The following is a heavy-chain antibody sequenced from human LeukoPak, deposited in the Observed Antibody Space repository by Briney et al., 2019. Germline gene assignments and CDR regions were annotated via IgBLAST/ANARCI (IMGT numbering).Heavy chain of an antibody. Sequence: GGSLRLSCAASGFSFSSYAMSWVRQAPGKGLEWVSAISGSGGNTYYADSVRGRFTISRDNSKNTLYLQMNSLRAEDTAIYYCAKVSWANYFDYWVQGTLVTVSS. CDR2: ISGSGGNT. CDR3: AKVSWANYFDY. J-gene: IGHJ4*02. V-gene: IGHV3-23*01. D-gene: IGHD6-13*01. CDR1: GFSFSSYA.